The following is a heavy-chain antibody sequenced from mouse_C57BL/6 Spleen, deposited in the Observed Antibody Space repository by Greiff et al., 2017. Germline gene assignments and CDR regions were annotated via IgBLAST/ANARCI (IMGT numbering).Heavy chain of an antibody. CDR2: IYPRDGSS. J-gene: IGHJ2*01. Sequence: VQLQQSDAELVKPGASVKISCKVSGYTFTDHTIHWMKQRPEQGLEWIGYIYPRDGSSKYNEKFKGQATLTADKSSSTAYMQLNSLTSEDSAVYCCARTWDAYYFDYWGQGTTLTVSS. V-gene: IGHV1-78*01. D-gene: IGHD4-1*01. CDR1: GYTFTDHT. CDR3: ARTWDAYYFDY.